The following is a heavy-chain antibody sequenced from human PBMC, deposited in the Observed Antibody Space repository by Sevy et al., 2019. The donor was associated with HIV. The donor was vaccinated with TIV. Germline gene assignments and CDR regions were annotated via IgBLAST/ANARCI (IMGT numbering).Heavy chain of an antibody. Sequence: ASVQVSCKVSGYTLTELSMHWVRQAPGKGLEWMGSFDTEDGETLYAQKLQGRVTMTEDTSTDTAYMELSSLRSEDTAVYYCATNTDYGDSDYWGQGTLVTVSS. J-gene: IGHJ4*02. CDR1: GYTLTELS. V-gene: IGHV1-24*01. D-gene: IGHD4-17*01. CDR2: FDTEDGET. CDR3: ATNTDYGDSDY.